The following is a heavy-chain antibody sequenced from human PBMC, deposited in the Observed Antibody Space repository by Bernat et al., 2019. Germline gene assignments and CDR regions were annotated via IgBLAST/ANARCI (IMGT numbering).Heavy chain of an antibody. Sequence: QVQLVESGGGVVQPGRSLRLSWAASGFTFSSYGMYWVRQAPGKWLEWVAVIWYDGSNKYYADGVKGRFTISRDNSKNTLYMQMNSLRAEDTAVYYCARESSDVDTAMAPLLDSMGFDPWGQGTLVTVSS. D-gene: IGHD5-18*01. CDR2: IWYDGSNK. CDR1: GFTFSSYG. J-gene: IGHJ5*02. CDR3: ARESSDVDTAMAPLLDSMGFDP. V-gene: IGHV3-33*01.